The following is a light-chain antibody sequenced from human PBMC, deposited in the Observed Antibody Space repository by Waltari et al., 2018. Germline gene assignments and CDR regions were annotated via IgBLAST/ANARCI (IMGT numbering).Light chain of an antibody. CDR2: LNSDVNH. V-gene: IGLV4-69*01. Sequence: QPVLTQPPSASGSLGASVKLTCSLSGEYAVYDIAWHPVHPPEGPLYLLRLNSDVNHSKGDVIPDRLSGSNSGAERYPTIARRQSEDDAVYYCQTGGTAMHVFGGGTKLTVL. CDR1: GEYAVYD. CDR3: QTGGTAMHV. J-gene: IGLJ3*02.